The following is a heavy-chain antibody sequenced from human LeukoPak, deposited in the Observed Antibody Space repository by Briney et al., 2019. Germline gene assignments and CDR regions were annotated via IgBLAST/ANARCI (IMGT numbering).Heavy chain of an antibody. CDR3: ATKVMSGSYWGAFDI. J-gene: IGHJ3*02. D-gene: IGHD1-26*01. CDR2: IDTSGNT. Sequence: SETLSLTCTVSGGSISSFYWSWIRQPAGKGLEWIGRIDTSGNTNHNPSLKSRVTVSVDRSKNQFSLKLSSVTVADTAVYYCATKVMSGSYWGAFDIWGQGTLVTVSS. V-gene: IGHV4-4*07. CDR1: GGSISSFY.